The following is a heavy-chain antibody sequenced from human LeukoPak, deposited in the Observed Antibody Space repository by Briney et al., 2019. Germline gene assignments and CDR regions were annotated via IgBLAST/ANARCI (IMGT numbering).Heavy chain of an antibody. V-gene: IGHV3-23*01. CDR1: GCTLSSYE. CDR3: ARNSGWYGVS. D-gene: IGHD6-19*01. J-gene: IGHJ1*01. CDR2: VDYSADST. Sequence: GGSLRLSCTVSGCTLSSYEMSWIRQAPGKGLEWVSSVDYSADSTHYADSVMGRFTISRDNSKDTLYLQLNSLSADDTAVYYCARNSGWYGVSWGQGTLVIVSS.